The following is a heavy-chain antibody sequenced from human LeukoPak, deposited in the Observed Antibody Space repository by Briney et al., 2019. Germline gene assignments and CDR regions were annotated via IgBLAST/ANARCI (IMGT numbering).Heavy chain of an antibody. J-gene: IGHJ4*02. D-gene: IGHD3-10*01. CDR3: ARRYYYNLGSFPFDF. V-gene: IGHV4-34*01. Sequence: SEALSLTCAVSGGPFSGYFWSWIRQSSGKGLEWIGEIHNSGTTNYNPSLNSRVTISEDTSKNQFYLNLSSVTAADTAVYYCARRYYYNLGSFPFDFWGQGTLVTVSS. CDR2: IHNSGTT. CDR1: GGPFSGYF.